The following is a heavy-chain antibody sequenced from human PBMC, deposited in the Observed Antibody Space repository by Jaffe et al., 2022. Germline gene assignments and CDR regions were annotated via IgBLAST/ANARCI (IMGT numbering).Heavy chain of an antibody. Sequence: QVQLQQWGAGLLKPSETLSLTCAVYGGSFSGYYWSWIRQPPGKGLEWIGEINHSGSTNYNPSLKSRVTISVDTSKNQFSLKLSSVTAADTAVYYCAREIRVRYGGYPWYFDYWGQGTLVTVSS. V-gene: IGHV4-34*01. D-gene: IGHD5-12*01. J-gene: IGHJ4*02. CDR2: INHSGST. CDR3: AREIRVRYGGYPWYFDY. CDR1: GGSFSGYY.